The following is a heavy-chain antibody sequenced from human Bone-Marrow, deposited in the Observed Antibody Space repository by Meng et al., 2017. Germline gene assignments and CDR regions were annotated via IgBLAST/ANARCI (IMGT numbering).Heavy chain of an antibody. Sequence: GESLKISCAASGFTFSNAWMSWVRQAPGKGLEWVGPIKSKTDSGTTDYAAPVKGRFTISRDESKNTLYLQMNSLKTEDTAVYYCTTGDSSSWLYFDYWGQGTLVTVSS. D-gene: IGHD6-13*01. V-gene: IGHV3-15*01. CDR3: TTGDSSSWLYFDY. CDR2: IKSKTDSGTT. CDR1: GFTFSNAW. J-gene: IGHJ4*02.